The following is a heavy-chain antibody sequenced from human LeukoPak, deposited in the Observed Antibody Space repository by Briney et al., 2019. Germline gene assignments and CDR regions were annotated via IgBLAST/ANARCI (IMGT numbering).Heavy chain of an antibody. Sequence: SQTLPLTCAISGDSVSSNSAAWNWIRQSPSRGLEWLGRTYYRSKWYNDYAVSVKSRITINPDTSKNQFSLQLNSVTPEDTAVYYCALQRDYSSSWVGAFDIWGQGTMVTVSS. V-gene: IGHV6-1*01. CDR2: TYYRSKWYN. CDR3: ALQRDYSSSWVGAFDI. J-gene: IGHJ3*02. CDR1: GDSVSSNSAA. D-gene: IGHD6-13*01.